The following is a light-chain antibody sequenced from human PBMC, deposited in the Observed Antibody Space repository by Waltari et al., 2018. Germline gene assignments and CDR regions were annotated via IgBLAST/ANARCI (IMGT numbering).Light chain of an antibody. J-gene: IGKJ1*01. CDR1: QSVTSSY. CDR2: GAS. CDR3: QQYGSSPRT. Sequence: EIVLTQSPGPLSLSPGERATLSCRASQSVTSSYLAWYQQKPGQAPRLLIYGASSRATGIPDRCSGSGSGTDFTLTISRLEPEDSAVYYCQQYGSSPRTFGQGTKVEIK. V-gene: IGKV3-20*01.